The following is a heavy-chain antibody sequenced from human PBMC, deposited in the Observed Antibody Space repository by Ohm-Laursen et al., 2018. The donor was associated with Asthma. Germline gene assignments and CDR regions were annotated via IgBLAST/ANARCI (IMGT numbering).Heavy chain of an antibody. CDR3: ARDLTLISSSWYYYYYYGMDV. Sequence: SLRLSCSASGFTFSSYGMHWVRQAPGKGLEWVAVISYDGSNKYYADSVKGRFTISRDNSKNTLYLQMNSLRAEDTAVYYCARDLTLISSSWYYYYYYGMDVWGQGTTVTVSS. D-gene: IGHD6-13*01. J-gene: IGHJ6*01. V-gene: IGHV3-30*03. CDR2: ISYDGSNK. CDR1: GFTFSSYG.